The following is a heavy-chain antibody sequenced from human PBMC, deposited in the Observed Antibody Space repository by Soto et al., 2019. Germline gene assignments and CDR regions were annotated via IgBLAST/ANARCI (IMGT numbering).Heavy chain of an antibody. V-gene: IGHV3-15*01. Sequence: PGGSLRLSCAASGFTFSNAWMSWVRQAPGKGLEWVGRIKSKTDGGTTDYAAPVKGRFTISRDDSKNTLYLQMNSLKTEDTAVYYCTTEYYDFWSGTVNYYYYMDVWGKGTTVTVSS. J-gene: IGHJ6*03. CDR1: GFTFSNAW. CDR2: IKSKTDGGTT. D-gene: IGHD3-3*01. CDR3: TTEYYDFWSGTVNYYYYMDV.